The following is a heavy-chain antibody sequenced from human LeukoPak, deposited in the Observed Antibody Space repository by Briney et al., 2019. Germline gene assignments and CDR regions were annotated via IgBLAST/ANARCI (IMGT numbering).Heavy chain of an antibody. V-gene: IGHV3-21*01. J-gene: IGHJ4*02. CDR2: ISSSSSYI. D-gene: IGHD3-9*01. CDR3: ARGSDILTGYYDY. Sequence: GGSLRLSCAASGFTFSSYSMNWVRQAPGKGLEWVSSISSSSSYIYYADSVKGRFTISRDNAKNSLYLQMNRLRAEDTAVYYCARGSDILTGYYDYWGQGTLVTVSS. CDR1: GFTFSSYS.